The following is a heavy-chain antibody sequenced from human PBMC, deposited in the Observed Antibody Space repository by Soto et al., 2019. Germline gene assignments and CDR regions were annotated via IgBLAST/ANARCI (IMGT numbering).Heavy chain of an antibody. D-gene: IGHD6-19*01. CDR1: GYTLTELS. CDR3: ATESIAVAGGYYYYGMDV. CDR2: FDPEDGET. V-gene: IGHV1-24*01. Sequence: ASVKVSCKVSGYTLTELSMHWVRQAPGKGLEWMGGFDPEDGETIYAQKFQGRVTMTEDTSTDTAYMELSSLRSEDTAVYYCATESIAVAGGYYYYGMDVWGQGTTVTVSS. J-gene: IGHJ6*02.